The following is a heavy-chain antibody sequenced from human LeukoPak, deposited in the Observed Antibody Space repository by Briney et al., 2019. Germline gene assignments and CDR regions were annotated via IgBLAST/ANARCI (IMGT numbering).Heavy chain of an antibody. CDR1: GFSFSSHA. D-gene: IGHD1-1*01. V-gene: IGHV3-23*01. CDR3: ANEVRPNDY. J-gene: IGHJ4*02. Sequence: PGGSLRLSCAASGFSFSSHAMCWIRQAPAKGLEWVSSIDISGGSTYYADSVQGRFTISRDNSKNTLYLQMNSLRAEDTALYYCANEVRPNDYWGQGTLVTVSS. CDR2: IDISGGST.